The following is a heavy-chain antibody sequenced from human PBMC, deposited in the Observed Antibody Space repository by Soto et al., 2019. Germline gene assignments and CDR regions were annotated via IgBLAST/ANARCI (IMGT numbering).Heavy chain of an antibody. CDR2: ISGSGIST. Sequence: GVSLRLSCAASGFTFSSYAMSWVRQAPGKGLEWVSSISGSGISTYYADSVKGRFTISRDNSKNTLYLQMNSLRAEDAAVYYCAKSAGSNAYYPNDYWGQGTLVTVSS. D-gene: IGHD3-16*01. V-gene: IGHV3-23*01. CDR1: GFTFSSYA. CDR3: AKSAGSNAYYPNDY. J-gene: IGHJ4*02.